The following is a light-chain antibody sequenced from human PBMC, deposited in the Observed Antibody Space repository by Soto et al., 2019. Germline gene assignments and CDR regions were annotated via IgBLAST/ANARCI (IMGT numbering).Light chain of an antibody. Sequence: EVVMTQSPATLSVSPGERATLSCRASQSISSDLAWYQQKPGQAPRLLIYGASTRASAIPARFSGSGSGTEFTLTISSLQSEDFAVYYCQQYNNWPPWTFGQGTKVEFK. CDR1: QSISSD. V-gene: IGKV3-15*01. CDR2: GAS. CDR3: QQYNNWPPWT. J-gene: IGKJ1*01.